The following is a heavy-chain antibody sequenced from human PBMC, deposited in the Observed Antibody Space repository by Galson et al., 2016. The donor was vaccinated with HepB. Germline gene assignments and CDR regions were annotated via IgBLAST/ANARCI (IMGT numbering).Heavy chain of an antibody. CDR3: ARRAVAGSKGIFDY. CDR2: INPISGGT. J-gene: IGHJ4*02. CDR1: GYAFTDYY. V-gene: IGHV1-2*02. D-gene: IGHD6-19*01. Sequence: SVKVSCKASGYAFTDYYMHWVRQAPGQGLEWMGWINPISGGTNYAQKFRGRVTMTRDTSISTAYMELSSLRSDDTAIYYCARRAVAGSKGIFDYWGQGTLVTVSS.